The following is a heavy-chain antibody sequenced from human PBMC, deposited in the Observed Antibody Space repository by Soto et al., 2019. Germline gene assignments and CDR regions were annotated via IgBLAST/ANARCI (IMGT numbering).Heavy chain of an antibody. J-gene: IGHJ4*02. CDR1: GGSISSSSYY. V-gene: IGHV4-39*07. CDR2: IYYSGST. Sequence: SETLSLTCTVSGGSISSSSYYWGWIRQPPGKGLEWIGSIYYSGSTNYNPSLKSRVTISVDTSKNQFSLKLSSVTAADTAVYYCARQMGDYEFDYWGQGTLVTVSS. CDR3: ARQMGDYEFDY. D-gene: IGHD4-17*01.